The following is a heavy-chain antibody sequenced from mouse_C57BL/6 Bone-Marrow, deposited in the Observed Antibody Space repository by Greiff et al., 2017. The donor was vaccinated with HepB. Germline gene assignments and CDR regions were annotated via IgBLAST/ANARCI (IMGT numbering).Heavy chain of an antibody. J-gene: IGHJ2*01. D-gene: IGHD2-3*01. CDR3: ARGDGYYGD. Sequence: VQLQQSGAELVKPGASVKISCKASGYAFTSYWMNWVKQWPGKGLEWIGQLYPGDGDTNYNGKFKGKDTLTEDNSSSTAYRQLSILTSVDSAVYWSARGDGYYGDWGQGTTLTVSS. CDR2: LYPGDGDT. CDR1: GYAFTSYW. V-gene: IGHV1-80*01.